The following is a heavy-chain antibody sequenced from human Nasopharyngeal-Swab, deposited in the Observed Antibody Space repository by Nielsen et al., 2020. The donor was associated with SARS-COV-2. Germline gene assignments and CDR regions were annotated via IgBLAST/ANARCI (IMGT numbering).Heavy chain of an antibody. J-gene: IGHJ6*02. CDR3: ARDAISSTWYVGGWSSDALRYYYGMDV. D-gene: IGHD6-13*01. V-gene: IGHV3-66*01. CDR1: GFTVSSNY. CDR2: IYSGGST. Sequence: GGSLRLSCAASGFTVSSNYMSWVRQAPGKGLEWVSVIYSGGSTYYADSVKGRFTISRDNARNSLSLQMNSLRAEDTAVYYCARDAISSTWYVGGWSSDALRYYYGMDVWGHGTTVTVSS.